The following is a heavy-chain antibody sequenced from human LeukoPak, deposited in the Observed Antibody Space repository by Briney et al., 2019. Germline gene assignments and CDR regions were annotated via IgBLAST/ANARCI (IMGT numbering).Heavy chain of an antibody. V-gene: IGHV3-23*01. J-gene: IGHJ4*02. CDR3: AKRAMVTTWLDY. CDR2: ISGSGGST. Sequence: GGSLRLSCAASGFTFSSYAMSWVRQAPGKGLEWVSAISGSGGSTYYADSAKGRFTISRDNSKNTLYLQMNGLRAEDTAVYYCAKRAMVTTWLDYWGQGTLVTVSS. CDR1: GFTFSSYA. D-gene: IGHD4-11*01.